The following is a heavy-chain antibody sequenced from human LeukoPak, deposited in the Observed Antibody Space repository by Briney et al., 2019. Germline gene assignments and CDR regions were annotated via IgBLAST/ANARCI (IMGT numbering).Heavy chain of an antibody. CDR3: ARDYFTSYYYYGMDV. Sequence: PETLSLTCAVSGVSISNYYLNWIRQPPGKGLEWIGYINYSGSTNYNPSLKSRVTISIDTSKNQFSLKLSSVTAADTAVYYCARDYFTSYYYYGMDVWGQGTTVTVSS. D-gene: IGHD2/OR15-2a*01. CDR1: GVSISNYY. CDR2: INYSGST. J-gene: IGHJ6*02. V-gene: IGHV4-59*01.